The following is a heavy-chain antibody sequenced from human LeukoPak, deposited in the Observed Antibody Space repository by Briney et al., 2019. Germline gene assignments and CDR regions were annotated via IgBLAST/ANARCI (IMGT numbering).Heavy chain of an antibody. CDR1: GGSISSSSHY. D-gene: IGHD6-13*01. Sequence: SETLSLTCTVSGGSISSSSHYWGCIRQPPGKGLEWIGSIYYSWSTYYNPSLKSRFTISVDTSKNQFSLKLSSMAAADTAVYYCAAYSSSQNWFDTWGRGTLVTVSS. CDR2: IYYSWST. V-gene: IGHV4-39*01. CDR3: AAYSSSQNWFDT. J-gene: IGHJ5*02.